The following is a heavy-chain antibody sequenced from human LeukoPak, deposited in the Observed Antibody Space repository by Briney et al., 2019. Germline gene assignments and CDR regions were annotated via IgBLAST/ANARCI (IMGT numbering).Heavy chain of an antibody. D-gene: IGHD2-2*01. CDR2: IKQDGSEK. CDR1: GFTFSSYW. CDR3: ARDRDCSSTSCYPGDYYYYMDV. V-gene: IGHV3-7*01. J-gene: IGHJ6*03. Sequence: AGGSLRLSCAASGFTFSSYWMSWVRQAPGKGLEWVANIKQDGSEKYYVDSVKGRFTISRDNAKNSLYLQMNSLRAEDTAVYYCARDRDCSSTSCYPGDYYYYMDVWGKGTTVTVSS.